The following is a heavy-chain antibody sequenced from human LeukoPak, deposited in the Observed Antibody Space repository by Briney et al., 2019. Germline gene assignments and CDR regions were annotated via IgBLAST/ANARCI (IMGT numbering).Heavy chain of an antibody. D-gene: IGHD5-24*01. CDR2: ISYSEST. J-gene: IGHJ4*02. V-gene: IGHV4-59*01. CDR3: ARGLQFRAFEY. CDR1: GGSISTYY. Sequence: SETLSLTCTVSGGSISTYYWSWIRQPPEKGLEWIGYISYSESTNYNPSLKSRVTLSVDTSKNQFSLKLSSVTAADTAVYYCARGLQFRAFEYWGQGTLVTVSS.